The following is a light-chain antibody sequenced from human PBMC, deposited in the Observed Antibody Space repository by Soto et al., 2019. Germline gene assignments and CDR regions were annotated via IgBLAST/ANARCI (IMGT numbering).Light chain of an antibody. V-gene: IGKV3-11*01. CDR3: QQHFNGPIT. J-gene: IGKJ5*01. CDR2: GAS. Sequence: EILLTQSPATLPLSPGERATLSCRASQSISSFLAWYQQKPGQAPRLLIYGASNRPTGIPARFSGSGSGTDFTLTISSLEPEDFEVYYCQQHFNGPITFGQGTRLEIK. CDR1: QSISSF.